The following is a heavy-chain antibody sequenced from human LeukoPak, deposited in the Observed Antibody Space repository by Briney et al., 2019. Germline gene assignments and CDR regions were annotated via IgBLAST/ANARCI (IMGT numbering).Heavy chain of an antibody. CDR3: ARRYDSSGYANWFDP. V-gene: IGHV5-51*01. D-gene: IGHD3-22*01. CDR2: IYPGDSDT. CDR1: GYSFTSYW. J-gene: IGHJ5*02. Sequence: GESLKISCKGSGYSFTSYWIGWVRQMPGKGLEWMGIIYPGDSDTRYSPSFQGQVTISADKSISTAYLQWSSLKASDTAMYYCARRYDSSGYANWFDPRGQGTLVTVSS.